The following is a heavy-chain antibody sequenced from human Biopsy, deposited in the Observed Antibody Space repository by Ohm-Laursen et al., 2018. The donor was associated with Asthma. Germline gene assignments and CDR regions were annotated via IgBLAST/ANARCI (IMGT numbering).Heavy chain of an antibody. CDR1: GFTFSSYS. V-gene: IGHV3-21*01. J-gene: IGHJ5*02. CDR2: ISNSSSYI. Sequence: SLRLSCAASGFTFSSYSMNWVRQAPGKGLEWVSSISNSSSYIYYADSVKGRFTISRDNAKNSLYLQMNSLRAEDTAVYYCARDRYGDYVGWFDPWGQGTLVTVSS. CDR3: ARDRYGDYVGWFDP. D-gene: IGHD4-17*01.